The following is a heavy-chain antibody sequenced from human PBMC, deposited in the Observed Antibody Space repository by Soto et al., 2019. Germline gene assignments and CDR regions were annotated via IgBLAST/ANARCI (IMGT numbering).Heavy chain of an antibody. J-gene: IGHJ6*02. CDR1: GYTFTSYY. V-gene: IGHV1-46*01. D-gene: IGHD3-9*01. Sequence: QVQLVQSGAEVKKPGASVKVSCKASGYTFTSYYMHWVRQASGQGLEWMGIINPSGGSTSYAQKFRGRVTMTRDTSTSTVYMELSSLRSEDTAVYYCARETAGVVLRYFGDGMDVWGQGTTVTVSS. CDR2: INPSGGST. CDR3: ARETAGVVLRYFGDGMDV.